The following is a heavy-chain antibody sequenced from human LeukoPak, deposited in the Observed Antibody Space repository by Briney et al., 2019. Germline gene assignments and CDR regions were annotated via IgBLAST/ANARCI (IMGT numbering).Heavy chain of an antibody. V-gene: IGHV4-59*01. Sequence: PSETLSLTCTVSGGSISSYYWSWIRQPPGGGLEWIGYIYYSGSTNYNPSLKRRVTISLDTSKSQCSLKLRSVTAADTAVYYCARSGLDSRYYFGMDVWGQGTTVTVSS. D-gene: IGHD5-12*01. J-gene: IGHJ6*02. CDR2: IYYSGST. CDR1: GGSISSYY. CDR3: ARSGLDSRYYFGMDV.